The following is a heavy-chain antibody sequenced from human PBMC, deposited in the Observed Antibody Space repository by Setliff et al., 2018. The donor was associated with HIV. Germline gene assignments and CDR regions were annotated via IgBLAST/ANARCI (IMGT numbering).Heavy chain of an antibody. V-gene: IGHV4-4*07. Sequence: SETLSLTCSVSGGSMSTYYWSWIRQPAGKGLEWIGRIYSSGSTIYNPSLRSRVTMSVDTSKSQLSLKLASVTAADTAVYYCARVFPPIRGAPFGTPPGAFDIWGQGTMVTVSS. D-gene: IGHD2-15*01. CDR2: IYSSGST. J-gene: IGHJ3*02. CDR3: ARVFPPIRGAPFGTPPGAFDI. CDR1: GGSMSTYY.